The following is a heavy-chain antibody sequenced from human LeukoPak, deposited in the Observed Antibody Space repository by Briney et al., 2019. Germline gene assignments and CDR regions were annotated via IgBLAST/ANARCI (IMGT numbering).Heavy chain of an antibody. CDR1: GFTFSSYA. CDR3: ARDLEDCSGGSCYSWFDP. Sequence: GRSLRLSCAASGFTFSSYAVHWVRQAPGKGLEWVAVISYDGSNKYYADSVKGRFTISRDNSKNTLYLQMNSLRAEDTAVYYCARDLEDCSGGSCYSWFDPWGQGTLVTVSS. CDR2: ISYDGSNK. J-gene: IGHJ5*02. D-gene: IGHD2-15*01. V-gene: IGHV3-30-3*01.